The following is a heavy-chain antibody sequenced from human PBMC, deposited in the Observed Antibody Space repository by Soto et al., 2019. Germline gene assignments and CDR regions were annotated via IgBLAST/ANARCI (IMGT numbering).Heavy chain of an antibody. CDR2: ISGSGGST. D-gene: IGHD6-13*01. Sequence: GGSLRLSCAASGFTFSSYAMSWVRQAPGKGLEWVSAISGSGGSTYYADSVKGRFTISRDNSKNTLYLQMNSLRAEDTAVYYCAKEYQAAGTDYYYGMDVWGQGTTVTVSS. V-gene: IGHV3-23*01. J-gene: IGHJ6*02. CDR3: AKEYQAAGTDYYYGMDV. CDR1: GFTFSSYA.